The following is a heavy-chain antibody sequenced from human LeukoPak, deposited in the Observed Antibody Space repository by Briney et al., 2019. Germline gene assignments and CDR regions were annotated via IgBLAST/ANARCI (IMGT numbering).Heavy chain of an antibody. CDR1: GGSISSYY. V-gene: IGHV4-4*07. Sequence: SETLSLTCTVSGGSISSYYWSWIRQPAGKGLEWIGRIYTSGSTNYNPSLKSRVTMSVDTSKNQFSLKLSSVTAADTAVYYCARAGGNPYSYYYYMDVWGKGTAVTVSS. CDR3: ARAGGNPYSYYYYMDV. CDR2: IYTSGST. D-gene: IGHD4-23*01. J-gene: IGHJ6*03.